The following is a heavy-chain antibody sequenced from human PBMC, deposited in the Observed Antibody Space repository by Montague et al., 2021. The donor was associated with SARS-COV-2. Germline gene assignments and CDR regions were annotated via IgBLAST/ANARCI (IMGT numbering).Heavy chain of an antibody. Sequence: PALVKPTQTLTLTCTSSGFSLTTNGMSVSWIRQPPVKALEWLARIDWDDAKYYITSLKTRLTISKDTSKNQVVLTMTSMDPVDPATYYCARGPYYWGQGTLVTVSS. CDR3: ARGPYY. V-gene: IGHV2-70*11. CDR1: GFSLTTNGMS. J-gene: IGHJ4*02. CDR2: IDWDDAK.